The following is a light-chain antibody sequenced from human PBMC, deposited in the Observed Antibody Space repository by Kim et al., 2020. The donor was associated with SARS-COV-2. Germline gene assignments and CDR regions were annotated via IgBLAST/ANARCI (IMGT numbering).Light chain of an antibody. Sequence: VGDRVTITCRASQAISNSLAWYQQKPGNAPRLLIYGASTLQSGVPSRFSGSGSGTDFALTISSLQPEDVATYYCQRYNNALSLTFGGGTKVDIK. CDR3: QRYNNALSLT. CDR1: QAISNS. V-gene: IGKV1-27*01. CDR2: GAS. J-gene: IGKJ4*01.